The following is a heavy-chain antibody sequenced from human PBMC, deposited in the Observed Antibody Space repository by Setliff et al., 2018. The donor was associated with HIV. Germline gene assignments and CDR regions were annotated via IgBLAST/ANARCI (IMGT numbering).Heavy chain of an antibody. CDR2: IKSKTDGGTT. Sequence: GGSLRLSCAASGFTLSNAWMSWVRQAPGKGLEWVGRIKSKTDGGTTNYAAPVKGRFIISRDDSKNTLYLQMNSLKTEDTAVHYCTTVSAAGYMDVWGKGTTVTVSS. J-gene: IGHJ6*03. D-gene: IGHD6-13*01. V-gene: IGHV3-15*01. CDR1: GFTLSNAW. CDR3: TTVSAAGYMDV.